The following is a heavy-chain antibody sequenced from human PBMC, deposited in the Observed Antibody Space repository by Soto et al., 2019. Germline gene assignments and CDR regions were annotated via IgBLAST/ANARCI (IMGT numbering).Heavy chain of an antibody. D-gene: IGHD6-19*01. Sequence: QVQLERSGAEVKRPGSSVKLSCRASGGTFTSYSINWVRRAPGQGPEWMGAVIPRFGTTTYAQRFEGRVTVIADASTSTVFMEMSGLRSEDTAVYFCARARTVAVSGRTGGYYYYAMDLWGQGTAVTVSS. J-gene: IGHJ6*02. CDR2: VIPRFGTT. CDR3: ARARTVAVSGRTGGYYYYAMDL. CDR1: GGTFTSYS. V-gene: IGHV1-69*01.